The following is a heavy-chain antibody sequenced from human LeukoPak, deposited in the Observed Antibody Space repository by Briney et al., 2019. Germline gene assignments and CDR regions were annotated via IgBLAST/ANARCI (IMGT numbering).Heavy chain of an antibody. Sequence: GGSLRLSCAASGFTFSSYAMSWVRQAPGKGLEWVSGISWNSGSIGYADSVKGRFTISRDNAKNSLYLQMNSLRAEDTALYYCAKDHRAGRGAPDYWGQGTLVTVSS. V-gene: IGHV3-9*01. CDR2: ISWNSGSI. J-gene: IGHJ4*02. CDR3: AKDHRAGRGAPDY. D-gene: IGHD3-10*01. CDR1: GFTFSSYA.